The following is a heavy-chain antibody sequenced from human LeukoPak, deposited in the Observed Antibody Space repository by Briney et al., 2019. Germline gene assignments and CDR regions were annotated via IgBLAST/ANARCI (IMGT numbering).Heavy chain of an antibody. V-gene: IGHV1-8*03. Sequence: ASVKVSCKASGYTFSSYDINWVRQAPGQGLEWMGWMNPNSGNTVYAQKFQGRVTITRNTSISTAYMELSSLRSEDTAVYYCAREAYSSSKGDAFDIWGQGTMVTVSS. J-gene: IGHJ3*02. D-gene: IGHD6-6*01. CDR1: GYTFSSYD. CDR3: AREAYSSSKGDAFDI. CDR2: MNPNSGNT.